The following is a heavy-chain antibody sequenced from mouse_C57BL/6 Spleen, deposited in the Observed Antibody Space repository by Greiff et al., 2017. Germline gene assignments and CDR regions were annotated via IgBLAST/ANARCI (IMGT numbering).Heavy chain of an antibody. CDR1: GYSFTGYF. CDR2: INPYDGDT. CDR3: ASSPTTVVGGDY. V-gene: IGHV1-20*01. Sequence: VQLQQSGPELVKPGASVKISCKASGYSFTGYFMNWVMQSHGKSLEWIGRINPYDGDTSYNQKFKGKATLTVDKSSSTAHMQLRSLTSEDAAVYYCASSPTTVVGGDYWGQGTSVTVSS. J-gene: IGHJ4*01. D-gene: IGHD1-1*01.